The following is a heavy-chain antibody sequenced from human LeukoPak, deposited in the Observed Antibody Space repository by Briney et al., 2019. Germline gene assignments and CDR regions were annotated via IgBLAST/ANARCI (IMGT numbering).Heavy chain of an antibody. CDR1: GFTVSSNY. V-gene: IGHV3-66*04. CDR3: ARRGYGDYAPFDY. J-gene: IGHJ4*02. Sequence: GGSLRLSCAVSGFTVSSNYMSWVRQAPGEELEWVSVIYSGGNTYYADSVKGRFTISRDNSKNTLYLQMYSLRAEDTAVYYCARRGYGDYAPFDYWGQGTLVTVSS. D-gene: IGHD4-17*01. CDR2: IYSGGNT.